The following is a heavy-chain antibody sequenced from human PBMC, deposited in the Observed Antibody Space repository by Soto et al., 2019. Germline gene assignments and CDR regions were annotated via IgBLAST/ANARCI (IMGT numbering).Heavy chain of an antibody. D-gene: IGHD1-26*01. J-gene: IGHJ6*02. V-gene: IGHV3-48*01. CDR1: GFIFSSYA. Sequence: PGGSLRLSCAASGFIFSSYAMHWVRQAPGKGLEWVSYISGSSSAVYYADSVKGRFTISRDNAKNSLYLQMNSLRAEDTAVYYCARAVGATSSYVMDLWGQGSKVTVSS. CDR2: ISGSSSAV. CDR3: ARAVGATSSYVMDL.